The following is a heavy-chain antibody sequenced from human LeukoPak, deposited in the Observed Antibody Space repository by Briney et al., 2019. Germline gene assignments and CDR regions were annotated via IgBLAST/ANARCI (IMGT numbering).Heavy chain of an antibody. J-gene: IGHJ4*02. V-gene: IGHV3-23*01. CDR2: ISGSGGSA. Sequence: RGSLRLSCAASGFTFSNYGMSWVRQAPGKGMEWVSAISGSGGSAYYADSVKGRFTTSRDTSPNMLYLQINSLRAEDTAVYYCAKAEGDYYDSSGINYDYWGEGTLVTVSS. D-gene: IGHD3-22*01. CDR3: AKAEGDYYDSSGINYDY. CDR1: GFTFSNYG.